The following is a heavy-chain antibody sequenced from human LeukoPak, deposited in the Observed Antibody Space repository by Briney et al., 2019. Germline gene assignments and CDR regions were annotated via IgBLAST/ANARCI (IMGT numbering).Heavy chain of an antibody. V-gene: IGHV3-64*01. Sequence: PGGSVRLSCAASGFTFSSYAMHWIRQAPGKGLEYVSAISSNGGSTYYANSVKGRFTISRDNSKNTLYLQMGSLRAEDMAVYYCARGTDYDILTGPMDVWGKGTTVTISS. J-gene: IGHJ6*03. CDR1: GFTFSSYA. D-gene: IGHD3-9*01. CDR2: ISSNGGST. CDR3: ARGTDYDILTGPMDV.